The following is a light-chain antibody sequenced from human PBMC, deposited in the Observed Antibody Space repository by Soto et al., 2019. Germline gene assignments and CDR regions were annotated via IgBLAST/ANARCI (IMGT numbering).Light chain of an antibody. CDR3: QQYGSSPNT. Sequence: EIVLTQSPGTLSLSPGERATLSCRASQSVSSSYLAWYQQKPGQAPRLLIYGASSRATGIPDRFSGSGSVTDFTLTISRLEPEDCAVYYCQQYGSSPNTFGQGTRLEIK. CDR1: QSVSSSY. V-gene: IGKV3-20*01. J-gene: IGKJ5*01. CDR2: GAS.